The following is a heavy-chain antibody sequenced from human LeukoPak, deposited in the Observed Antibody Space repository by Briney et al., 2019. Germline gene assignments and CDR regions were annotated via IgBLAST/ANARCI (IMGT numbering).Heavy chain of an antibody. CDR2: IYYSGST. CDR1: GGSSSSYY. V-gene: IGHV4-59*01. CDR3: AREYSDAFDI. Sequence: SETLSLXCTVSGGSSSSYYWRWIRQPPGKGLEWIGYIYYSGSTNYNPSLKSRVTISVDTSKNQFSLKLSSVTAADTAVYYCAREYSDAFDIWGQGTMVTVSS. J-gene: IGHJ3*02. D-gene: IGHD1-1*01.